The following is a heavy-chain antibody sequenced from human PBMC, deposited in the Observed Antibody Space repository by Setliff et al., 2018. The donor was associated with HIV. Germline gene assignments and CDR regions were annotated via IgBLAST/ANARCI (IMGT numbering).Heavy chain of an antibody. J-gene: IGHJ4*02. CDR2: IQSSGTT. CDR3: ASGEDSGSYGEPFNS. Sequence: SETLSLTCTVSGGSISTYYWSWIRQPPGKGLEWIGNIQSSGTTYYNPSLKSRVIISVDLPNNQFSLKLHSVTAADTAVYYCASGEDSGSYGEPFNSWGQGALVTVSS. V-gene: IGHV4-59*04. D-gene: IGHD1-26*01. CDR1: GGSISTYY.